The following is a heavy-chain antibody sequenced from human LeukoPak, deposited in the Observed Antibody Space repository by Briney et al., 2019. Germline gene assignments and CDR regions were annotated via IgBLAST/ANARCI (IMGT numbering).Heavy chain of an antibody. Sequence: PGGSLRLSCAASGFTFSSYAMSWVRQAPGKGLEWVSAISGSGGSTYYADSVKGRFTISRDNSKNTLYLQMNSLRAEDTAVYYCAKDLPRGYYGSGSPDYWGQGTLVTVSS. CDR1: GFTFSSYA. V-gene: IGHV3-23*01. CDR3: AKDLPRGYYGSGSPDY. J-gene: IGHJ4*02. D-gene: IGHD3-10*01. CDR2: ISGSGGST.